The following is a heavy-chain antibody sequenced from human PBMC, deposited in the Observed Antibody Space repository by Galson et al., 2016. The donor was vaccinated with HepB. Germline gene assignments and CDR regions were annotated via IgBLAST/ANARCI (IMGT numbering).Heavy chain of an antibody. CDR1: GASFTGYC. CDR2: INHSGST. D-gene: IGHD3-10*01. CDR3: ATSSGVRYFYYGLDV. J-gene: IGHJ6*02. V-gene: IGHV4-34*01. Sequence: SETLSLTCAVYGASFTGYCWSWIRQPPGKGLEWIGEINHSGSTKYNMSLKSRVTISVDPAKNQFSLKLTSVTAADTAVYYCATSSGVRYFYYGLDVWGQGTTVTVSS.